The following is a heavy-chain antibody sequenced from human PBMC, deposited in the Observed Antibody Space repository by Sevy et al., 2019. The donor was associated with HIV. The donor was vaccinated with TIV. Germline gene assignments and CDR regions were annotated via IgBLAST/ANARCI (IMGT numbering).Heavy chain of an antibody. D-gene: IGHD2-2*01. CDR3: ARDVIVVVPAAMLNKYYYYYYYGMDV. CDR2: IKQDGSEK. J-gene: IGHJ6*02. Sequence: GGSLRLSCAASGFTFSSYWMSWVRQAPGKGLEWVANIKQDGSEKYYVDSVKGRFTISRDNAKNSLYLQMNSLRAEDTAVYYCARDVIVVVPAAMLNKYYYYYYYGMDVWGQGTTVTVSS. CDR1: GFTFSSYW. V-gene: IGHV3-7*03.